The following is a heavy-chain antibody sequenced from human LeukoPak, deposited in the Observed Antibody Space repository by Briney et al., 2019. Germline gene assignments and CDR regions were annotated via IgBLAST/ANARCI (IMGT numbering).Heavy chain of an antibody. CDR1: GYTLTGYY. CDR2: INPNSGGT. D-gene: IGHD1-26*01. CDR3: ARGPPIVGAWVDV. V-gene: IGHV1-2*02. J-gene: IGHJ6*04. Sequence: ASVKVSCKASGYTLTGYYMHWVRPAPGQGLEWMGWINPNSGGTNYAQKFQGSVTMTRDTSISTAYMELSRLRSDDTAVYYCARGPPIVGAWVDVWGKGTTVTVSS.